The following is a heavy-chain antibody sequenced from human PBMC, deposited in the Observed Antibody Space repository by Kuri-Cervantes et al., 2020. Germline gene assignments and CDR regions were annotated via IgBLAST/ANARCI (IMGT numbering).Heavy chain of an antibody. CDR3: ARLPDLGGSLGS. CDR2: IRDDGREK. D-gene: IGHD3-16*01. V-gene: IGHV3-7*01. CDR1: GFTFSSYW. J-gene: IGHJ5*02. Sequence: GESLKIPCVASGFTFSSYWMSWVRQAPGKGLEWVVNIRDDGREKYCADSVEGRFTISRDNAKHSLYLQMNSLRAEDTAVYYRARLPDLGGSLGSWGQGTLVTVSS.